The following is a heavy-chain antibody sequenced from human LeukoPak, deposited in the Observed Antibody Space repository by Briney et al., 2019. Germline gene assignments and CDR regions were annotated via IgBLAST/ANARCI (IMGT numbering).Heavy chain of an antibody. J-gene: IGHJ4*02. CDR2: IIPIFGTA. CDR3: ARDLYLERRSFDY. D-gene: IGHD1-1*01. Sequence: ASVKASCKASGGTFSSYAISWVRQAPGQGLEWMGGIIPIFGTANYAQKFQGRVTITTDESTSTAYMELSSLRSEDTAVYYCARDLYLERRSFDYWGQGTLVTVSS. V-gene: IGHV1-69*05. CDR1: GGTFSSYA.